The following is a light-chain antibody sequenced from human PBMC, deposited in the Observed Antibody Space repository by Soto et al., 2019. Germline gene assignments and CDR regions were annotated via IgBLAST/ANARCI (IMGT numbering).Light chain of an antibody. CDR1: QSLNIH. J-gene: IGKJ4*01. CDR2: DAS. V-gene: IGKV3-11*01. CDR3: QHRHNWPSLT. Sequence: EIVLTQSPGTLSLSPGERATLSCRASQSLNIHLAWYQQQPGRAPRLLIYDASNRATGIPARFSGSGSGTDFTLTISSIEPEDFAVYYCQHRHNWPSLTFGGGTRVEI.